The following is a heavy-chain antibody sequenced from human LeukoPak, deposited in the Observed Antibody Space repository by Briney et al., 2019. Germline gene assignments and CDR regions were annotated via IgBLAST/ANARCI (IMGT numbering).Heavy chain of an antibody. Sequence: GGSLRLSCVASGLTFSTCGMHWVRQAPGKGLEWLTHIRYDENATYYADSVKGRLTISRENSKNTLYLQMNSLRGEDTAVYYCAKQMMERQQYYYMDVWGKGTSVTVSS. D-gene: IGHD6-13*01. V-gene: IGHV3-30*02. CDR1: GLTFSTCG. CDR3: AKQMMERQQYYYMDV. CDR2: IRYDENAT. J-gene: IGHJ6*03.